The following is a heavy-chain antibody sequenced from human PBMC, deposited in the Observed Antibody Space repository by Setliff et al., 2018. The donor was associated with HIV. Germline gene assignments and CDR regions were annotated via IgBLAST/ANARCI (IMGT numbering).Heavy chain of an antibody. V-gene: IGHV4-59*01. CDR3: ASAGPYCGDDCPYNWLTP. Sequence: PSETLSLTCTVSSDSISSSYWTWIRQPPGQGLEWIGYVHHSGSTKYNASLRSRVTMSVGTSKNLFSLTLRSVTAADTAVYYCASAGPYCGDDCPYNWLTPWGQGTLVTVSS. CDR1: SDSISSSY. D-gene: IGHD2-21*02. J-gene: IGHJ5*02. CDR2: VHHSGST.